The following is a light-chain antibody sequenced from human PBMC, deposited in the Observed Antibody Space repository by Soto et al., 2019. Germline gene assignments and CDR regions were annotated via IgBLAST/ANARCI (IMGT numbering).Light chain of an antibody. CDR2: GAS. V-gene: IGKV3-20*01. CDR3: QQYGSSPPLT. CDR1: QSVSSSY. Sequence: EFVLTQSPGTLSLSPGERATLSCRASQSVSSSYLAWYQQKPGQAPRILIYGASTRATGIPDRFSGSGSGTDFTLTISRLEPEDFALYYCQQYGSSPPLTFGGGIKVEIK. J-gene: IGKJ4*01.